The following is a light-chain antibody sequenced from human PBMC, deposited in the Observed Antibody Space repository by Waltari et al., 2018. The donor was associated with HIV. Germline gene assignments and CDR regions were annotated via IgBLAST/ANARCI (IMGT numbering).Light chain of an antibody. CDR3: GTWDSSLNLYV. CDR2: DNG. J-gene: IGLJ1*01. Sequence: QSVLTQPPSVSAAPGQKVSFSCSGGNSNLGNNYVSWYQQLPGRAPRLLIYDNGKRPSGMPDRFSASKAGMSATLDITGLQIVDEADYYCGTWDSSLNLYVFGPGTTVAVL. CDR1: NSNLGNNY. V-gene: IGLV1-51*01.